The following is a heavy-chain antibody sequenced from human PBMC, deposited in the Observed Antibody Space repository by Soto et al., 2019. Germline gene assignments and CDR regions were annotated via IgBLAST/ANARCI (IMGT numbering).Heavy chain of an antibody. CDR2: LSYDGSNT. CDR1: GFTFNGYG. Sequence: QVQLVESGGGVVQPGTSLRLSCAASGFTFNGYGMHWVRQAPGKGLEWVALLSYDGSNTYYADSMKGRFTISSDISKNTLFLQMNSLRVEDTAVYYCAKESGRNTVTPPDSWGQGTLVTVSS. J-gene: IGHJ4*02. CDR3: AKESGRNTVTPPDS. D-gene: IGHD4-17*01. V-gene: IGHV3-30*18.